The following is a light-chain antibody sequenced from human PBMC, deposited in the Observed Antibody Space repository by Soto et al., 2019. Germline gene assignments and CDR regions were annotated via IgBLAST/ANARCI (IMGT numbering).Light chain of an antibody. Sequence: EIVMTQSPATLSVPPGERATLSCRASQSVSSNLAWYQQKPGQAPRLLTYDASTRATGVPARFSGSGSGTEFTLTISGLQSEDVSIYFCQHYNFWPHSFGQGTKVDIK. CDR2: DAS. J-gene: IGKJ2*01. CDR3: QHYNFWPHS. V-gene: IGKV3-15*01. CDR1: QSVSSN.